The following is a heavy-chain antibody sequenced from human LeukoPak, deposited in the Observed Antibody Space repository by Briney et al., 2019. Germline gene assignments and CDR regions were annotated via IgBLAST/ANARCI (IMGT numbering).Heavy chain of an antibody. V-gene: IGHV3-74*01. D-gene: IGHD2-15*01. CDR1: GFTFSSHW. CDR2: INSDGSSI. J-gene: IGHJ6*02. Sequence: GGSLRLSCAASGFTFSSHWMHWVRQAPGKGLVWVSRINSDGSSISYADSVKGRFTISRDNAKNTLYLQMNSLRAEDTAVYYCARGAPIYCSGGSCYYPYYYYGMDVWGQGTTVTVSS. CDR3: ARGAPIYCSGGSCYYPYYYYGMDV.